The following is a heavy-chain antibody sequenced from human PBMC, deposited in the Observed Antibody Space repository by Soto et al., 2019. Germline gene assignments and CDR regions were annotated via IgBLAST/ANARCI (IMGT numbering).Heavy chain of an antibody. CDR2: INDSGNI. J-gene: IGHJ6*03. CDR3: ARGLILWVGELSRRGGYYYYVDV. CDR1: GGSFSGYQ. D-gene: IGHD3-10*01. Sequence: QVQLQQWGAGLLKPSETLSLTCAVYGGSFSGYQWSWIRQTPGKGLEWIGEINDSGNINYNPSLKSRVTIFLDTPKKPISLKLGSVTVAATAVYYCARGLILWVGELSRRGGYYYYVDVWGKGTTVIVSS. V-gene: IGHV4-34*01.